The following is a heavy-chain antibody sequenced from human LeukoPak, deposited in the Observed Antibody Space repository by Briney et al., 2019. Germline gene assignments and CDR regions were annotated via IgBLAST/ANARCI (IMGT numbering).Heavy chain of an antibody. CDR1: GFTFSNYW. CDR3: TRDIHGYNSNF. V-gene: IGHV3-7*01. J-gene: IGHJ4*02. D-gene: IGHD5-24*01. CDR2: IKQDGSEK. Sequence: GGSLRLSCAASGFTFSNYWMSWVRQAPGKGLEWVANIKQDGSEKHYVDSVKGRFTISRDNAKNSLYLQMNSLRADDTAVYYCTRDIHGYNSNFWGQGTLVTVSS.